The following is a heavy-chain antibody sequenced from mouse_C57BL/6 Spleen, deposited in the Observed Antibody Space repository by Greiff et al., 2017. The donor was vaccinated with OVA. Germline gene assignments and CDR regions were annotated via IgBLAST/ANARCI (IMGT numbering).Heavy chain of an antibody. J-gene: IGHJ1*03. CDR3: ARGGSSPYWYFDV. CDR1: GYTFTSYG. V-gene: IGHV1-81*01. CDR2: IYPRSGNT. Sequence: QVQLQQSGAELARPGASVKLSCKASGYTFTSYGISWVKQRTGQGLEWIGEIYPRSGNTYYNEKFKGKATLTADKSSSTAYMELRSLTSEDSAVYFCARGGSSPYWYFDVWCTGTAVTVSS. D-gene: IGHD1-1*01.